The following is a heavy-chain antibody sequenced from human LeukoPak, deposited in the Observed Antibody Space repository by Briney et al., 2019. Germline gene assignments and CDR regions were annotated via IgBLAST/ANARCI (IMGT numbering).Heavy chain of an antibody. CDR2: INHSGST. CDR1: GGSFSGYY. V-gene: IGHV4-34*01. CDR3: ARSQAWSSGYWFDY. D-gene: IGHD3-22*01. Sequence: SETLSLTCAVYGGSFSGYYWSWIRQPPGKGLEWIGEINHSGSTNYNPSLKSRVTISVDTSKNQFSLKLSFVTAADTAVYYCARSQAWSSGYWFDYWGQGTLVTVSS. J-gene: IGHJ4*02.